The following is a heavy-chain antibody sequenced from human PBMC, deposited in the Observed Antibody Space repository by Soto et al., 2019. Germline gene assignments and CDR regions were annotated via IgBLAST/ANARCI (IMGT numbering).Heavy chain of an antibody. V-gene: IGHV5-51*01. CDR1: GYTFTSHW. CDR2: IYPGDSDT. J-gene: IGHJ5*02. CDR3: ARLQQLVGGWFDP. Sequence: GESLKISCKGSGYTFTSHWIGWVRQMPGKGLEWMGIIYPGDSDTRYSPSFQGQVTISADKSINTVYLQWSSLKASDIAIYYCARLQQLVGGWFDPWGQGPLGTVSS. D-gene: IGHD6-13*01.